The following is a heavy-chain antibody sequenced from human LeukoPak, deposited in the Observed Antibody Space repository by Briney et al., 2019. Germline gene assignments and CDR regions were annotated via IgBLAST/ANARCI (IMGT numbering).Heavy chain of an antibody. D-gene: IGHD6-13*01. CDR3: VKDLTSSWTLDY. V-gene: IGHV3-30*18. Sequence: PGGSLRLSCAVSGFTFSTCAMHWVRQAPDKGLEWVAVISYDGSKKYYADSVEGRFTISRDNSKNTLYLQMDSLRAEDTAVYSCVKDLTSSWTLDYWGQGTLVTVSS. CDR1: GFTFSTCA. CDR2: ISYDGSKK. J-gene: IGHJ4*01.